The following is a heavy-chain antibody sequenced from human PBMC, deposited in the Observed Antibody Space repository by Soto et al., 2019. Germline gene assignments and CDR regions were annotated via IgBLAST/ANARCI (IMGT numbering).Heavy chain of an antibody. Sequence: PWGSLRLSCVASGFNFYDSAINFFRQVPGKGLEWVSGITWNSGHILYADSVKGRFTISRDNAKKSLYLELNSLRPEDTALYYCAKGRSSMIVVVMDYWGQGTPVTVSS. CDR2: ITWNSGHI. J-gene: IGHJ4*02. D-gene: IGHD3-22*01. CDR3: AKGRSSMIVVVMDY. V-gene: IGHV3-9*01. CDR1: GFNFYDSA.